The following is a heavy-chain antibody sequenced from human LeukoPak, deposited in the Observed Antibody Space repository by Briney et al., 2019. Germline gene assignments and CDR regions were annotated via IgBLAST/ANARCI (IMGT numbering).Heavy chain of an antibody. Sequence: ASAKVSCKASGYTFSEYNFSWVRQVPGQGLEWLGWISGYNGHTKYAQKMQGRVTMTRDKSTSTVYMELRSLISDDTAIYYCARENDYDDYGGAFDIWGQGTMVTVSS. CDR3: ARENDYDDYGGAFDI. CDR2: ISGYNGHT. J-gene: IGHJ3*02. D-gene: IGHD4-17*01. V-gene: IGHV1-18*01. CDR1: GYTFSEYN.